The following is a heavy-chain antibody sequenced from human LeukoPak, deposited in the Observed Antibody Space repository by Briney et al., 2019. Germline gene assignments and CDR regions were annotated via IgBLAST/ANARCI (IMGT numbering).Heavy chain of an antibody. J-gene: IGHJ4*02. CDR2: ISGSDGST. Sequence: PGGSLRLSCATSGFTFSSYTMNWVRQAPGKGVVWVSGISGSDGSTYYADSVKGRFTISRDNSKNTLYLQMNSLRVEDTAVYYCAKDPPGAGPDFDCWGQGTLVTVSS. D-gene: IGHD6-19*01. V-gene: IGHV3-23*01. CDR1: GFTFSSYT. CDR3: AKDPPGAGPDFDC.